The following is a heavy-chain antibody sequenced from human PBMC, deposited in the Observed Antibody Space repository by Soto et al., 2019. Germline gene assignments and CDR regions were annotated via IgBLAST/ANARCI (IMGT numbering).Heavy chain of an antibody. CDR3: ARVVKSSSWYYFDY. J-gene: IGHJ4*02. CDR2: IWYDGSNK. Sequence: QVQLVESGGGVVQPGRSLRLSCAASGFTFSSYGMHWVRQAPGKGLEWVAVIWYDGSNKYYADSVKGRFTIFRDNSKNTLYLQMNSLRAEDTAVYYCARVVKSSSWYYFDYWGQGTLVTVSS. D-gene: IGHD6-13*01. CDR1: GFTFSSYG. V-gene: IGHV3-33*01.